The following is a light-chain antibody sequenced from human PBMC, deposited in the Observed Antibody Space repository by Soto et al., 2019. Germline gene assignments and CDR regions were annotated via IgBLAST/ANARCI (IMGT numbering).Light chain of an antibody. Sequence: DIQMTQSPSTLSASVGDRVTITCRASQSISSWLAWYQQKPGKAPKLLIYDASSLESGVPSRFSGSGSGTEFTLTISSLQPDDLAPYYCQQYNSYSPWTFGQGTKVDIK. CDR2: DAS. CDR3: QQYNSYSPWT. V-gene: IGKV1-5*01. J-gene: IGKJ1*01. CDR1: QSISSW.